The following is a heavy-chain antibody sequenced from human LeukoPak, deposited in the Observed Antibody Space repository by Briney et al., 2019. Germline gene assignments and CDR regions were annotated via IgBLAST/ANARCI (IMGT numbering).Heavy chain of an antibody. V-gene: IGHV3-66*01. CDR2: LYSGVST. D-gene: IGHD4-17*01. J-gene: IGHJ6*02. CDR1: GFTVSSNH. CDR3: ARESTVIYGMDV. Sequence: GGSLRLSCVASGFTVSSNHMSWARQAPGKGLEWVSVLYSGVSTDYADSVKGRFTVSRDNSKNTLYLQMNSLTAEDTAVYYCARESTVIYGMDVWGQGTTVTVSS.